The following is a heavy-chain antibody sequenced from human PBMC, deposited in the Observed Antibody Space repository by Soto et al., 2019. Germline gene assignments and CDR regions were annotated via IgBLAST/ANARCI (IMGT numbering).Heavy chain of an antibody. CDR2: ISTDGSIT. J-gene: IGHJ4*02. CDR3: ARDTDGLHY. CDR1: GLIFCNYM. Sequence: PGGSMRLSCAASGLIFCNYMMHWVRQAQGKGLVWVSCISTDGSITNYADSVKGRFTVSRDNARNTLYLQMNSLRAEDTALYYCARDTDGLHYWGQGTMVTVSS. V-gene: IGHV3-74*01.